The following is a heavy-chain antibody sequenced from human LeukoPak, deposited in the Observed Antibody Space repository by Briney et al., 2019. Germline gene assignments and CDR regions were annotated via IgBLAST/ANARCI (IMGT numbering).Heavy chain of an antibody. Sequence: ASVKVSCKASGGTFSSYAISWVRQAPGQGLEWMGGIIPIFGTANYAQKFQGRVTITTDEPTSTAYMELSSLRSEDTAVYYCARVWRYCSSTSCYGGLIDYYYMDVWGKGTTVTVSS. J-gene: IGHJ6*03. V-gene: IGHV1-69*05. CDR1: GGTFSSYA. CDR3: ARVWRYCSSTSCYGGLIDYYYMDV. CDR2: IIPIFGTA. D-gene: IGHD2-2*01.